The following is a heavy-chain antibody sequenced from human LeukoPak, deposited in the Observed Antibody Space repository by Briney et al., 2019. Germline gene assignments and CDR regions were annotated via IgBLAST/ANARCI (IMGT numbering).Heavy chain of an antibody. J-gene: IGHJ2*01. CDR1: GYTFTSYY. V-gene: IGHV1-69*04. CDR3: ARGEMATISNNWYFDL. D-gene: IGHD5-12*01. Sequence: GASVKVSCKASGYTFTSYYMHWVRQAPGQGLEWMGRIIPILGIANYAQKFQGRVTITADKSTSTAYMELSSLRSEDTAVYYCARGEMATISNNWYFDLWGRGTLVTVSS. CDR2: IIPILGIA.